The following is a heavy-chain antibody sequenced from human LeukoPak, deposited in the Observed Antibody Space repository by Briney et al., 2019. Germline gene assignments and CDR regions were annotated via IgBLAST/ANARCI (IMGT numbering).Heavy chain of an antibody. V-gene: IGHV3-30*02. D-gene: IGHD1-7*01. CDR1: GFAFSGYG. J-gene: IGHJ4*02. CDR3: ARVGRRAYNWNSIPLYYFDY. CDR2: IRYDGNTK. Sequence: GGSLRLSCAASGFAFSGYGIHWARQAPGKGLEWVTFIRYDGNTKYYADSVKGRFSISRDNSRNTVYLQMNRLSAEDTAVYYCARVGRRAYNWNSIPLYYFDYWGQGTLVTVSS.